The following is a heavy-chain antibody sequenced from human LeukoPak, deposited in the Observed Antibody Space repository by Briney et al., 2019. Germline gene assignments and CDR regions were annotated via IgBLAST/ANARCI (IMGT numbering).Heavy chain of an antibody. CDR1: GFTFSSYA. V-gene: IGHV3-23*01. J-gene: IGHJ4*02. CDR2: ISGSGGST. Sequence: PGGSLRLSCAASGFTFSSYAMSWVRQAPGKGLEWVSAISGSGGSTYYADSVKGRFTISRDNSKNTLCLQMNSLRAEDTAVYYCANLIPGPHYFDYWGQGTLVTVSS. CDR3: ANLIPGPHYFDY.